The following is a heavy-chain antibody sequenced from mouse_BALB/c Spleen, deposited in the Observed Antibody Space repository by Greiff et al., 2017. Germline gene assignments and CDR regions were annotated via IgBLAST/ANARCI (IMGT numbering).Heavy chain of an antibody. J-gene: IGHJ1*01. Sequence: EVQLKESGPGLVKPSQSLSLTCTVTGYSITSDYAWNWIRQFPGNKLEWMGYISYSGSTSYNPSLKSRISITRDTSKNQFFLQLNSVTTEDTATYYCARSPIYYGYGRGYFDVWGAGTTVTVSS. D-gene: IGHD2-2*01. CDR2: ISYSGST. CDR3: ARSPIYYGYGRGYFDV. CDR1: GYSITSDYA. V-gene: IGHV3-2*02.